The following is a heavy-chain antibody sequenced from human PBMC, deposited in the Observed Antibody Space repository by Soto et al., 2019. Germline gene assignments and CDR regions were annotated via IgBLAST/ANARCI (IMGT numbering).Heavy chain of an antibody. D-gene: IGHD6-19*01. CDR3: ARAGAAGTYYGMDV. CDR1: GGTFSSYT. V-gene: IGHV1-69*02. Sequence: QVQLVQSGAEVKKPGSSVKVSCKASGGTFSSYTISWVRQAPGQGLEWMGRFIPILGIANYAQKFQGRVTITADKSTSTAYMELSSLRSEDTAVYYCARAGAAGTYYGMDVWGQGTTVTVSS. CDR2: FIPILGIA. J-gene: IGHJ6*02.